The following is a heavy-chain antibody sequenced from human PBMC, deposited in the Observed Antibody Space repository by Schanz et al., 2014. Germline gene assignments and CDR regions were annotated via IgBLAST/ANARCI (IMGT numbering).Heavy chain of an antibody. CDR1: GFTFSSYA. CDR2: ISGSGSST. V-gene: IGHV3-23*01. Sequence: EVQLLESGGGLVQPGGSLRLSCAASGFTFSSYAMSWVRQAPGQGLEWVSAISGSGSSTYYADSVKGRFTISRDNAKNALYLQMNRLRAEDTAVYYCAKGRFGELSAFDIWGQGTMVTVSS. CDR3: AKGRFGELSAFDI. D-gene: IGHD3-10*01. J-gene: IGHJ3*02.